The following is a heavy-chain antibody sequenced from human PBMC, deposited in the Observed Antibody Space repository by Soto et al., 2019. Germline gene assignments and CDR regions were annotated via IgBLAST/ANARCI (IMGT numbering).Heavy chain of an antibody. V-gene: IGHV3-48*01. CDR1: GFTFSSYS. Sequence: GGSLRLSCAASGFTFSSYSMNWVRQAPGKGLEWVSYISSSSSTIYYADSVKGRFTISRDNAKNSLYLQMNSLRAEDTAVYYCARGCRTNGVCYTAYNWFDPWGQGTLVTVSS. J-gene: IGHJ5*02. CDR2: ISSSSSTI. CDR3: ARGCRTNGVCYTAYNWFDP. D-gene: IGHD2-8*01.